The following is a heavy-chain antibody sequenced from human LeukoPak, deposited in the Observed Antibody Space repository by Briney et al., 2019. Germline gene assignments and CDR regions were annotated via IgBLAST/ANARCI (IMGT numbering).Heavy chain of an antibody. CDR1: GFTFSSYS. Sequence: GGSLRLSCVASGFTFSSYSMNWVRQAPGKGLEWVSHISSDSTTINYADSVKGRFTISRDNVKNSLYLQMNSLRAEDTAVYYCAERFDYWGQGTLVTVSS. CDR3: AERFDY. CDR2: ISSDSTTI. J-gene: IGHJ4*02. D-gene: IGHD1-1*01. V-gene: IGHV3-48*01.